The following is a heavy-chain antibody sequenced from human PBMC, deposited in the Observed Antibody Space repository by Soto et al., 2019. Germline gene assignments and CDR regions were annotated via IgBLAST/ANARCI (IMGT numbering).Heavy chain of an antibody. D-gene: IGHD3-22*01. Sequence: ASVKVSCKVSGYTLTELSMHWVRQAPGKGLEWMGGFDPEDGETIYAQKFQGRVTMTEDTSTDTAYMELSSLRSEDTAVYYCATLGYDSSGYKFDYWGQGTLVTVSS. CDR3: ATLGYDSSGYKFDY. CDR1: GYTLTELS. J-gene: IGHJ4*02. V-gene: IGHV1-24*01. CDR2: FDPEDGET.